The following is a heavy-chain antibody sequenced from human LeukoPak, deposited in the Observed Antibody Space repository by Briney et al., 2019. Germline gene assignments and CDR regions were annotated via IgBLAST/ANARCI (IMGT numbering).Heavy chain of an antibody. Sequence: RASVTVSCTVSGYTFTGYYLHWLRQAPGQGLEWMGRINPSSGGTNYAQKFQGRVTMIRDTSINTAYMALSSLRSDDTAVYYCARGPSGSDYWGQGTLVTVSS. CDR1: GYTFTGYY. CDR2: INPSSGGT. D-gene: IGHD3-10*01. CDR3: ARGPSGSDY. J-gene: IGHJ4*02. V-gene: IGHV1-2*06.